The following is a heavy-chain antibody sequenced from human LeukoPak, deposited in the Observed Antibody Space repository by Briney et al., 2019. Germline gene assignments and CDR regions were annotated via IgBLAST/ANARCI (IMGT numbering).Heavy chain of an antibody. D-gene: IGHD1-26*01. CDR2: ISAYNGNT. CDR1: GYTFTSYG. V-gene: IGHV1-18*01. Sequence: ASVKVSCKASGYTFTSYGISWVRQAPGQGLEWMGWISAYNGNTNYAQKLQGRVTMTTDTSTSTAYMELSSLRSEDTAVYYCARDPVGATSGWLDPWGQGTLVTVSS. J-gene: IGHJ5*02. CDR3: ARDPVGATSGWLDP.